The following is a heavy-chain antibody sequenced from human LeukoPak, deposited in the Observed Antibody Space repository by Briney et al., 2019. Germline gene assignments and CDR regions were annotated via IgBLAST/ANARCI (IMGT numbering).Heavy chain of an antibody. Sequence: GGSLRLSCAASGFTFSSYAMSWVRQAPGKGLEWVSGISWNSGSIGYADSVKGRFTISRDNAKNSLYLQMNSLRAEDTALYYCAKDFGGSGWYAFDYWGQGTLVTVSS. CDR3: AKDFGGSGWYAFDY. CDR1: GFTFSSYA. V-gene: IGHV3-9*01. D-gene: IGHD6-19*01. J-gene: IGHJ4*02. CDR2: ISWNSGSI.